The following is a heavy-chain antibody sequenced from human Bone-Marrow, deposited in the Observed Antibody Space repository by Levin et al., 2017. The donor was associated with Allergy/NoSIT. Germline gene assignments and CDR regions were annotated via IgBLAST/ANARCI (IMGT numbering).Heavy chain of an antibody. J-gene: IGHJ6*02. Sequence: SCVASGFRFRNHGMHWVRQAPGKGLEWVAILSFDGGNEFYADSVKGRFTISRDNSNNMLYMQMNSLRPEDTGVYYCAKGILYDYFYGMDAWGQGTTVIVSS. CDR1: GFRFRNHG. D-gene: IGHD2/OR15-2a*01. V-gene: IGHV3-30*18. CDR3: AKGILYDYFYGMDA. CDR2: LSFDGGNE.